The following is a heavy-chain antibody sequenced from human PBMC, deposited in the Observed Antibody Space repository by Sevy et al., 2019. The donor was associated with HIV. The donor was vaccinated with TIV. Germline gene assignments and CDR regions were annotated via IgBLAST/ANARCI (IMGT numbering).Heavy chain of an antibody. Sequence: SETLSLTCTVSGGSISSYYWSWIRQPPGKGLEWIGYIYYSGSTNYNPSLKSRVTISVDTSKNQFSLKLSSVTAADTAVYYCAREMRQGAGITGTNRQGYYYMDVWGKGTTVTVSS. D-gene: IGHD1-7*01. J-gene: IGHJ6*03. CDR3: AREMRQGAGITGTNRQGYYYMDV. V-gene: IGHV4-59*01. CDR2: IYYSGST. CDR1: GGSISSYY.